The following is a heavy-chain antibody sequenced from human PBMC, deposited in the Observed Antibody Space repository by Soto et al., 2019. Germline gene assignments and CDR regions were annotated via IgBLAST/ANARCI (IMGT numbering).Heavy chain of an antibody. CDR1: GLNFDDFA. CDR3: AKGRYDFWSPYYFDS. D-gene: IGHD3-3*01. J-gene: IGHJ4*02. V-gene: IGHV3-9*01. Sequence: PGGSLRLSCVVTGLNFDDFAMHWVRQAPGKGLEWVSGITWNSRVLAYADSVKGRFTISRDNARNSLYLQMDSPRDEDTALYYCAKGRYDFWSPYYFDSWGQGTLVTVPQ. CDR2: ITWNSRVL.